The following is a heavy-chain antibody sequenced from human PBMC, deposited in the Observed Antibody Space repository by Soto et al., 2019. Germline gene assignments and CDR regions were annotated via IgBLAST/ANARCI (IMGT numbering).Heavy chain of an antibody. V-gene: IGHV4-34*01. J-gene: IGHJ5*02. CDR2: INHSGST. D-gene: IGHD2-2*01. CDR3: ARGGHCSSTSCYRNWFDP. CDR1: GGSFSGYY. Sequence: PSETLSLTCAVYGGSFSGYYWSWIRQPPEKGLEWIGEINHSGSTNYNPSLKSRVTISVDTSKNQFSLKLSSVTAADTAVYYCARGGHCSSTSCYRNWFDPWGQGTLVTVSS.